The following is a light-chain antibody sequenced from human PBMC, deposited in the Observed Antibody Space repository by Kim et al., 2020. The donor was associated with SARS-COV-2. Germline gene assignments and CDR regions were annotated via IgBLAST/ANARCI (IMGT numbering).Light chain of an antibody. Sequence: SYELTQPPSVSVAPGKTARITCGGNNIGSKSVNWYQQKPGQAPVLVIYDDSDRPSGIPERFSGSNSENTANLTISRVEAGDEADYYCQVWVSSSDHRVFGGGAQLTVL. CDR3: QVWVSSSDHRV. V-gene: IGLV3-21*04. CDR2: DDS. J-gene: IGLJ3*02. CDR1: NIGSKS.